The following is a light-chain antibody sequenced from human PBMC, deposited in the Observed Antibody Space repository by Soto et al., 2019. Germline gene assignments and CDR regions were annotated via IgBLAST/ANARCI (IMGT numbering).Light chain of an antibody. Sequence: QSVLTQPASVSGSPGQSITISCTGTSSDVGAYNYVSWYQQHPGKAPRLMIYDVNNRPSGVSNRFSGSKSGNTASLTIFGLLAEDEADYYCSSYTSSSTYVFGTGTRSPS. J-gene: IGLJ1*01. V-gene: IGLV2-14*01. CDR3: SSYTSSSTYV. CDR1: SSDVGAYNY. CDR2: DVN.